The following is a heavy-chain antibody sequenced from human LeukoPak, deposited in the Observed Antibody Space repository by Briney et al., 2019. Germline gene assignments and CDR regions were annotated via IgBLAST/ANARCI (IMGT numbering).Heavy chain of an antibody. CDR3: AKVGPGKVAVGSAIDF. Sequence: SGGSLRLSCAASEFTFSSYGMHWVRQAPGKGLGWVAFIRFDGSNKYYADSVKGRFNISRDNSKNTLYLQMNSLRTEDTAVYYCAKVGPGKVAVGSAIDFWGQGTLVTVSS. D-gene: IGHD3-10*01. CDR2: IRFDGSNK. V-gene: IGHV3-30*02. CDR1: EFTFSSYG. J-gene: IGHJ4*02.